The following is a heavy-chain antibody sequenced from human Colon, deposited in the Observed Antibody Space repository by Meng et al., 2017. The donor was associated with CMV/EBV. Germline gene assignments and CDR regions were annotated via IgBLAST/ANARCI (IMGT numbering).Heavy chain of an antibody. Sequence: ASVKVSCKASGYTFSNYDINWVRQATGQGLEWMGWINPNSGNTGYAQRFQGRVTITRNTSINTAYMELSSLRSADKAVYYCSSGFAVVRSYNIDVWGQGTTVTVSS. J-gene: IGHJ6*02. CDR2: INPNSGNT. D-gene: IGHD3-3*01. V-gene: IGHV1-8*01. CDR1: GYTFSNYD. CDR3: SSGFAVVRSYNIDV.